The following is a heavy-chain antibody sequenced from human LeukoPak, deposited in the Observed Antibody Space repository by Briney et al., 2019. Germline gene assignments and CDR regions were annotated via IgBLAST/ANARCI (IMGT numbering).Heavy chain of an antibody. D-gene: IGHD6-13*01. CDR1: GGPFRGYY. V-gene: IGHV4-34*01. CDR3: ARRSWTNAFDI. CDR2: IDHSGST. J-gene: IGHJ3*02. Sequence: SDTLSLICAVYGGPFRGYYWRCIPQPPGKGLEWSGVIDHSGSTNYNPFIKSRVTISVATSKNQFSLKLSSVTAADTVVYYCARRSWTNAFDIWGQGTMVAVSS.